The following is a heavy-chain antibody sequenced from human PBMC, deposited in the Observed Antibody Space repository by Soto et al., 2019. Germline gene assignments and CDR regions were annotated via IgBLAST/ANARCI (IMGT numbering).Heavy chain of an antibody. CDR2: IYYSGST. D-gene: IGHD4-17*01. J-gene: IGHJ5*02. CDR1: GGSISSNSYY. CDR3: ASLRLRMNWFYP. Sequence: PSETLSLTCTVSGGSISSNSYYWGWIRQPPGKGLEWIGTIYYSGSTYYDPSLKSRVAISVDTSKNQFSLKLSSVTAADTAVYYCASLRLRMNWFYPWGQGTLVTVSS. V-gene: IGHV4-39*01.